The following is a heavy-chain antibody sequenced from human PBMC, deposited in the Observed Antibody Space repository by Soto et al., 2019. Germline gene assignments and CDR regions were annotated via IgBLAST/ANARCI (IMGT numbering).Heavy chain of an antibody. CDR3: ARDRLMATAGTARNYFGLDV. Sequence: SETLSLTCTLSGGSISSGDSYWSWIRQPPGEGLEWLGNIYYSGNTYYNPSLKSRLTISVDTSKNQFSLNLSSVTAADTAVYYCARDRLMATAGTARNYFGLDVWGQGTTVTVSS. J-gene: IGHJ6*02. CDR1: GGSISSGDSY. CDR2: IYYSGNT. V-gene: IGHV4-30-4*01. D-gene: IGHD5-18*01.